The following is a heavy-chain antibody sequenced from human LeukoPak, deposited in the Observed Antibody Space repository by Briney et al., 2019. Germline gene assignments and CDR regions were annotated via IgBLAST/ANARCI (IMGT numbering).Heavy chain of an antibody. D-gene: IGHD6-19*01. CDR2: INPSGGST. CDR1: GYTFTSYY. V-gene: IGHV1-46*01. Sequence: ASVKVSCKASGYTFTSYYMHWVRQAPGQGLEWMGIINPSGGSTSCAQKFQGRVTMTRDTSTSTVYMELSSLRSEDTAVFYCAGAEAAYYYFDYWGQGTLVTVSS. CDR3: AGAEAAYYYFDY. J-gene: IGHJ4*02.